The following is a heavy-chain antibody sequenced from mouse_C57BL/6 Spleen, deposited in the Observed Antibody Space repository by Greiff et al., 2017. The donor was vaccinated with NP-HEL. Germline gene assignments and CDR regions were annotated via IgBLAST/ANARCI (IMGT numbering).Heavy chain of an antibody. J-gene: IGHJ4*01. CDR2: ISSGSSTI. V-gene: IGHV5-17*01. D-gene: IGHD2-4*01. CDR1: GFTFSDYG. CDR3: AKIYYDYGAMDY. Sequence: EVKLVESGGGLVKPGGSLKLSCAASGFTFSDYGMHWVRQAPEKGLEWVAYISSGSSTIYYADTVKGRFTISRDNAKNTLFLQMTSLRSEDTAMYYCAKIYYDYGAMDYWGQGTSVTVSS.